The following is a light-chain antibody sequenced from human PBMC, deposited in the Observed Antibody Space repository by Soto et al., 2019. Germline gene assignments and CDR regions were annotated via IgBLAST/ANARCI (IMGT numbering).Light chain of an antibody. V-gene: IGKV1-39*01. Sequence: DMHQSQSPSSLSASLGYSITIPSRASQSIGIYLNWYQQEPGKAPKLLIYAASTLQSGVPLRFSGSGSGTDFTLTIGSLQPEDFATYFCQQSYSTPFTFGPGTTVDIK. CDR1: QSIGIY. CDR2: AAS. J-gene: IGKJ3*01. CDR3: QQSYSTPFT.